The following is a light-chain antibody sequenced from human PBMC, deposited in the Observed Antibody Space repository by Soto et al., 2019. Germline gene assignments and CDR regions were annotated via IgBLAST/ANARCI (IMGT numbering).Light chain of an antibody. CDR1: QGIRSW. J-gene: IGKJ5*01. Sequence: DIQMTQSPSSVSASVGDRVTITCRASQGIRSWLAWYQQKPGKAPKLLIDLASSLQSGVPSRFSGSGSGTDFTLTISSLQPEDFATYYCQQANSLPPTFGQGTRLEIK. CDR3: QQANSLPPT. CDR2: LAS. V-gene: IGKV1-12*01.